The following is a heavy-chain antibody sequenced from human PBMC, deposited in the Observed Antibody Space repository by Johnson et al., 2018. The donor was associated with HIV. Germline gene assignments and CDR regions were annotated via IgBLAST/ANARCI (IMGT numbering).Heavy chain of an antibody. CDR2: IKSKTDGGTT. V-gene: IGHV3-15*01. J-gene: IGHJ3*02. CDR1: RFTFSNAW. CDR3: ARAYNDAFDI. D-gene: IGHD5-24*01. Sequence: VQLVESGGGLVKPGGSLRLSCAASRFTFSNAWMSWVRQAPGKGLEWVGRIKSKTDGGTTDYAAPVKGRFTISRDDSKNTLYLQMNSLKSEDTAVYYCARAYNDAFDIWGQGTMVTVSS.